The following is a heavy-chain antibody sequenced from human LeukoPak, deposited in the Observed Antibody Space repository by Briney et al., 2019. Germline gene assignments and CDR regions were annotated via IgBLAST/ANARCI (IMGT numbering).Heavy chain of an antibody. CDR2: INTDGSST. CDR1: GFTFSSYW. CDR3: ARAPPGIAAAGLDY. J-gene: IGHJ4*02. V-gene: IGHV3-74*01. Sequence: GGSLRLSCAASGFTFSSYWMHWVRQAPGKGLVWVSRINTDGSSTSYADSVKGRFTISRDNAKNTLYLQMNSLRAEDTAVYYCARAPPGIAAAGLDYWGQGTLVTVSS. D-gene: IGHD6-13*01.